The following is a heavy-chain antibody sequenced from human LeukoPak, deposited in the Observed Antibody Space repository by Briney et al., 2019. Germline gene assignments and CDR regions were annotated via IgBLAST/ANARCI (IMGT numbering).Heavy chain of an antibody. CDR2: ISAYNGNT. CDR3: ARVNTFFGVFINLGY. Sequence: ASVKVSCKASGYTFTSYGISWVRQAPGQGLEWMGWISAYNGNTNYAQKLQGRVTMTTDTSTSTAYMELRSLRSDDTAVYYCARVNTFFGVFINLGYWGQGTLVTVSS. V-gene: IGHV1-18*01. D-gene: IGHD3-3*01. CDR1: GYTFTSYG. J-gene: IGHJ4*02.